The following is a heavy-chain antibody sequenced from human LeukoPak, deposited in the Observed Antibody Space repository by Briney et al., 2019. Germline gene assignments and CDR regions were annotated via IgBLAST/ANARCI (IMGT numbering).Heavy chain of an antibody. Sequence: PSQTLSLTCTVSGGSISSGDYYWSWIRQPPGKGLEWIGYIYYSGSTYYNPSLKSRVTISVDTSKNQFSLKLSSVTAADTAVYYCARDWDSSGWFGCAFDIWGQGTEVTVSS. CDR3: ARDWDSSGWFGCAFDI. V-gene: IGHV4-30-4*01. CDR2: IYYSGST. J-gene: IGHJ3*02. D-gene: IGHD6-19*01. CDR1: GGSISSGDYY.